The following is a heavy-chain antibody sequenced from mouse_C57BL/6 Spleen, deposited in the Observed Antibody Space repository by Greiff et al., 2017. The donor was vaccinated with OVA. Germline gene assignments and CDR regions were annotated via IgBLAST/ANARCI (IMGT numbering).Heavy chain of an antibody. J-gene: IGHJ3*01. V-gene: IGHV1-50*01. Sequence: QVQLKQPGAELVKPGASVKLSCKSSGYTFTSYWMQWVKQRPGQGLEWIGEIDPSDSYTNYNQKFKGKATVTVDTSSSTAYMQLSSLTSEDSAVYYCARGGSSGSWFAYWGQGTLVTVSA. D-gene: IGHD3-2*02. CDR2: IDPSDSYT. CDR1: GYTFTSYW. CDR3: ARGGSSGSWFAY.